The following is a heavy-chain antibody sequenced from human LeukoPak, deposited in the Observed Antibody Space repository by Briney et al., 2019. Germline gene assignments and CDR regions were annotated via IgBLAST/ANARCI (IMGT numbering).Heavy chain of an antibody. CDR1: GFTFSNYA. J-gene: IGHJ4*02. V-gene: IGHV3-23*01. CDR3: AKTMSTVITHFDY. CDR2: VSGSGAST. D-gene: IGHD4-23*01. Sequence: GRSLRLSCAASGFTFSNYAMSWVRQAPGKGLEWVSAVSGSGASTYYADSVKGRFTISRDNSKNTLYLQMNSLRAGDTAVYYCAKTMSTVITHFDYWGQGTLVTVSS.